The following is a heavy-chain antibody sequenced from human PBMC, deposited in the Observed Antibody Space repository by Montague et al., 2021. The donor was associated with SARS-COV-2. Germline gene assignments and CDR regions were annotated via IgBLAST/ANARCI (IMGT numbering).Heavy chain of an antibody. CDR2: INHSGST. CDR3: ARVRYYVSVTSSGMDV. D-gene: IGHD3-10*01. CDR1: GGSLSGYC. Sequence: SETLSLTCAVYGGSLSGYCWSWIRQPPGKGLEWIGEINHSGSTNYNPSLKSRVTISVDTSKNQFSLKLSSVTAADTAVYYCARVRYYVSVTSSGMDVWGQGTTVTVSS. V-gene: IGHV4-34*01. J-gene: IGHJ6*02.